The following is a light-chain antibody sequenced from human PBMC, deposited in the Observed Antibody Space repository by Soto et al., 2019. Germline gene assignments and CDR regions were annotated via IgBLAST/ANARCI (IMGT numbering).Light chain of an antibody. CDR1: QSISSS. CDR3: QQSFNLPRT. CDR2: AAS. J-gene: IGKJ1*01. V-gene: IGKV1-39*01. Sequence: DIEMTQSPSSLSASVGETITITCRASQSISSSLNWFQHSPGQPPKLLLFAASNLHAGVPPRFSGSGSGTSFSLTIRSLQPEDVATYYCQQSFNLPRTFGPGTRVEFK.